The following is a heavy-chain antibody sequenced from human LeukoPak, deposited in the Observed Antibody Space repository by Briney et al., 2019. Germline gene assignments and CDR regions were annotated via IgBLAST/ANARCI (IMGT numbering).Heavy chain of an antibody. V-gene: IGHV3-48*04. D-gene: IGHD3-10*02. Sequence: GGPLRLSCAASGFTFSRYSMNWVRQAPGKGLEWVSYISSSGSTIYYADSVKGRFTISRDNAKNSLYLQMNSLRAEDTAVYYCAELGITMIGGVWGKGTTVTISS. CDR3: AELGITMIGGV. J-gene: IGHJ6*04. CDR2: ISSSGSTI. CDR1: GFTFSRYS.